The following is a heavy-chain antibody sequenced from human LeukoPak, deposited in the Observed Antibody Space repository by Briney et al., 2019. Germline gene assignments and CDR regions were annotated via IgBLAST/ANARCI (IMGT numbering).Heavy chain of an antibody. CDR3: ARAFVTAAGFFDT. V-gene: IGHV3-66*02. D-gene: IGHD2-2*01. Sequence: GGSLRLSCAASGFTVSSSYMSWVRQAPGKGLEGVSVIYAGGTTHYADSVKGRFTISRDNPVNPMYLQMNSLRTEDTAVYHCARAFVTAAGFFDTWGRGTRVTVSS. J-gene: IGHJ4*02. CDR2: IYAGGTT. CDR1: GFTVSSSY.